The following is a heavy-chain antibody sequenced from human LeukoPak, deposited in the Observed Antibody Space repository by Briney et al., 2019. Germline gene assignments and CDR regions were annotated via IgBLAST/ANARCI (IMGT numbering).Heavy chain of an antibody. Sequence: ASVKVSCKASGGTFSSYAISWVRQAPGQGLEWMGRIIPILGIANYAQKLQGRVTMTTDTSTSTAYMELRSLRSDDTAVYYCARDEWELVDYWGQGTLVTVSS. CDR1: GGTFSSYA. D-gene: IGHD1-26*01. CDR3: ARDEWELVDY. V-gene: IGHV1-69*04. J-gene: IGHJ4*02. CDR2: IIPILGIA.